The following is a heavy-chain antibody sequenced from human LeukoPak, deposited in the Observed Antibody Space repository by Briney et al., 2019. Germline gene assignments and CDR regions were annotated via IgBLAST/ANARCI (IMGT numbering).Heavy chain of an antibody. CDR2: INPSGGST. CDR3: AGVFWSGYPEPNWFDP. Sequence: GASVKVSCKASGYTFTSYYMHWVRQAPGQGLEWMGIINPSGGSTSYAQKFQGRVTMTRDTSTSTVYMELSSLRSEDTAVYYCAGVFWSGYPEPNWFDPWGQGTLVTVSS. CDR1: GYTFTSYY. J-gene: IGHJ5*02. D-gene: IGHD3-3*01. V-gene: IGHV1-46*01.